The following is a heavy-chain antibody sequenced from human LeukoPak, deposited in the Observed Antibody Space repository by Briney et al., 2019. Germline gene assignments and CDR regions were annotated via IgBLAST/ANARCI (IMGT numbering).Heavy chain of an antibody. D-gene: IGHD2-2*02. CDR2: IYHSGNT. V-gene: IGHV4-30-2*01. CDR1: GGSISSGGYS. Sequence: SQTLSLTCAVSGGSISSGGYSWSWIRQPPGKGLEWIGYIYHSGNTYYNPSLKSRVTISVDRSKNQFSLKLSSVTAADTAVYYRARAAYCSSTSCYTGAGDWFDPWGQGTLVTVSS. CDR3: ARAAYCSSTSCYTGAGDWFDP. J-gene: IGHJ5*02.